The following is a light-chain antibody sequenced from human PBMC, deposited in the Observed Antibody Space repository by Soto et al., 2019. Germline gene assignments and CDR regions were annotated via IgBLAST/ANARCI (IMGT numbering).Light chain of an antibody. J-gene: IGLJ1*01. V-gene: IGLV2-23*01. CDR1: SSDVGSYNL. Sequence: QSALTQPASVSGSPGQSITISCTGTSSDVGSYNLVSWYQQHPGKAPKLMIYEGSKRPSGVSNRFSCSKSGNTASLTISGLQAEDEADYYCCSYAGSSTYVFVTGTKVTVL. CDR3: CSYAGSSTYV. CDR2: EGS.